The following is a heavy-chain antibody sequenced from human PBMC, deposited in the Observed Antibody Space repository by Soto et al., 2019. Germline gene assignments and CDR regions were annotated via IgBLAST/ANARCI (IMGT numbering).Heavy chain of an antibody. D-gene: IGHD3-10*01. V-gene: IGHV3-9*01. Sequence: GGSLRLSCAASGFTFNSYAMHWVRQAPGKGLEWVSGISWNSGSIGYADSVKGRFTISRDNAKNSLYLQMNSLRAEDTALYDCAKDRGVWSGEVLPTAFDYWGQGTLVTVSS. CDR3: AKDRGVWSGEVLPTAFDY. J-gene: IGHJ4*02. CDR2: ISWNSGSI. CDR1: GFTFNSYA.